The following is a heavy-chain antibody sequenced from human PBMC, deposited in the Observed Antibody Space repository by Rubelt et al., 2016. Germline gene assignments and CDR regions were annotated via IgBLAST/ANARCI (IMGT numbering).Heavy chain of an antibody. CDR2: IYNSGST. CDR1: GGSISSYY. D-gene: IGHD6-13*01. V-gene: IGHV4-59*10. CDR3: ARDRGSSSWYGVDY. J-gene: IGHJ4*02. Sequence: QVQLQQWGAGLLKPSETLSLTCAVYGGSISSYYWSWIRQPAGKGLEWIGRIYNSGSTNYNPSLKSRVTMAVDTSKNQWSLKLSSVTAADTAVYHCARDRGSSSWYGVDYWGQGTLVTVSS.